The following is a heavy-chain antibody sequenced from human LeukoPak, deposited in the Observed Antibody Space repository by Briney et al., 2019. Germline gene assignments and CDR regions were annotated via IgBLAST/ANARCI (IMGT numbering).Heavy chain of an antibody. CDR3: ARDLPAGMAARPPYQLDY. CDR1: DYTFTTYG. D-gene: IGHD6-6*01. V-gene: IGHV1-18*01. CDR2: ISVYNGDT. Sequence: EASVKVSCKASDYTFTTYGITWVRQVPGQGLEWMGWISVYNGDTKYAQNFQGRVTLTTDTSTSTVYMELRSLKSDDTAVYYCARDLPAGMAARPPYQLDYWGQGTRVTVSS. J-gene: IGHJ4*02.